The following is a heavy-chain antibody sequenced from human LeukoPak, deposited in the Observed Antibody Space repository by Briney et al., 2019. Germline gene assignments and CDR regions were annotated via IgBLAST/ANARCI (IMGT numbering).Heavy chain of an antibody. CDR3: ARDLTYHYDPTSDY. D-gene: IGHD3-22*01. CDR2: IKQDGSEK. CDR1: GFSFSTYW. J-gene: IGHJ4*02. V-gene: IGHV3-7*01. Sequence: GGSLRLSCAASGFSFSTYWMSWVRQAPGKGLEWVANIKQDGSEKYYVDSVKGRFTISRDNAKNSLYLQMNSLRADDTAVYYCARDLTYHYDPTSDYWGQGTLVTVSS.